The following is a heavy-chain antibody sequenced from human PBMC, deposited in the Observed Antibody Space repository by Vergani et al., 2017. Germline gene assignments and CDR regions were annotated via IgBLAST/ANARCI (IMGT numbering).Heavy chain of an antibody. D-gene: IGHD1-1*01. CDR1: GFIFSTFW. CDR3: ARVNNWKNATTNWEYYYYGMDV. Sequence: EVQVAESGGGLVQPGGSLRLSCAASGFIFSTFWMSWVRQAPGKGLEWVANIKQDGSEKYDVDSVKGRFTISRDNAKKSLYLQMNSLRAEDTAVYYSARVNNWKNATTNWEYYYYGMDVWGQGTTVTVFS. J-gene: IGHJ6*02. CDR2: IKQDGSEK. V-gene: IGHV3-7*03.